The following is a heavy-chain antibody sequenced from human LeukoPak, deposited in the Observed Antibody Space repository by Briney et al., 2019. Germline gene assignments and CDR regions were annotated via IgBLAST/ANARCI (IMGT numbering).Heavy chain of an antibody. Sequence: GGSLRLSCTASGFTLGSHDMHWVRQIPGQGLEWVAAVSSGFHAFFADTVQGRFTVSREDARNSLYLQMNSLRAGDTAVYYCVREARGYHYTYFDYWGQGTLVTVSS. CDR2: VSSGFHA. V-gene: IGHV3-13*01. CDR3: VREARGYHYTYFDY. CDR1: GFTLGSHD. J-gene: IGHJ4*02. D-gene: IGHD5-18*01.